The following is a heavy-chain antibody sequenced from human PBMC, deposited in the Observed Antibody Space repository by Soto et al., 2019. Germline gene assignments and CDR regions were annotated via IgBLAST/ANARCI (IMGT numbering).Heavy chain of an antibody. CDR3: ARLSIAAAGIWFNP. Sequence: SSSSYYWGWIRQPPGKGLEWMGRIDPSDSYTNYSPSFQGHVTISADKSISTAYLQWSSLKASDTAMYYCARLSIAAAGIWFNPWGQGTLVT. CDR2: IDPSDSYT. D-gene: IGHD6-13*01. CDR1: SSSSYY. J-gene: IGHJ5*02. V-gene: IGHV5-10-1*01.